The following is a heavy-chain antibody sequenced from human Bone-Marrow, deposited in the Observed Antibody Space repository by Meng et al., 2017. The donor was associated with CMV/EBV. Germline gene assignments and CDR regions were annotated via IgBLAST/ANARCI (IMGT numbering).Heavy chain of an antibody. CDR3: ARDQDY. V-gene: IGHV1-2*02. J-gene: IGHJ4*02. CDR2: VNAQRGGT. CDR1: RYTFADHY. Sequence: SVKVSCKASRYTFADHYIHWVRQAPGQGLEWMGWVNAQRGGTNYAQKFQGRVTMTRDTSITTAYMELRSLRSDDTAVYYCARDQDYWGQGTLVTVSS.